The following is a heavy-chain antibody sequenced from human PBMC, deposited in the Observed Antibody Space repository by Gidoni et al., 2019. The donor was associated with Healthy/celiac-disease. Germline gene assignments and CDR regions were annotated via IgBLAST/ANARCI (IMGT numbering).Heavy chain of an antibody. CDR3: AKDKFVAVTTPLGAFDI. CDR1: GFTFSSYA. Sequence: EVQLLESGGGLVRPGGSLRLSWAASGFTFSSYAMSWVRQAQGKGLEWVSVIRGSGGSTYYADSVKGRFTISRDNSKNTLYLQMNSLRAEDTAVYYCAKDKFVAVTTPLGAFDIWGQGTMVTVSS. D-gene: IGHD4-17*01. V-gene: IGHV3-23*01. CDR2: IRGSGGST. J-gene: IGHJ3*02.